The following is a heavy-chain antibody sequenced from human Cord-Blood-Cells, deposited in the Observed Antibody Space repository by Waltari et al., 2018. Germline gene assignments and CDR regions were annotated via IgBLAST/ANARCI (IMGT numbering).Heavy chain of an antibody. V-gene: IGHV1-69*06. CDR1: GGTFSSYA. D-gene: IGHD2-15*01. CDR2: IIPIFGTA. J-gene: IGHJ4*02. Sequence: QVQLVQSGAEVKKPGSSVKVSCQASGGTFSSYATSGVRQAPGQGLEWMGGIIPIFGTANYAQKFQGRVTITADKSTSTAYMELSSLRSEDTAVYYCATPRGRSGGSCFDYWGQGTLVTVSS. CDR3: ATPRGRSGGSCFDY.